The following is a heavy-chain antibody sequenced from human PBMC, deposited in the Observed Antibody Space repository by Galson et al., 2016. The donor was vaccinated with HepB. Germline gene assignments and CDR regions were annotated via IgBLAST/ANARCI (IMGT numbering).Heavy chain of an antibody. Sequence: SVKVSCKASGGTLSYYAISWVRQAPGQGLEWMGGIIPIFGTTNYAQKFKGRVTITADESTSTAHMELNSLRSEDTAVYYCARDRGADVIWGQGTQVTVSS. V-gene: IGHV1-69*13. CDR1: GGTLSYYA. J-gene: IGHJ4*02. D-gene: IGHD3-10*01. CDR3: ARDRGADVI. CDR2: IIPIFGTT.